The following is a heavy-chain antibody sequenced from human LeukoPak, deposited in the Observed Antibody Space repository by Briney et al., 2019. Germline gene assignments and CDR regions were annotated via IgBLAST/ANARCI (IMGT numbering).Heavy chain of an antibody. CDR1: GFTFSSYW. D-gene: IGHD5-18*01. Sequence: GGSLRLSCAASGFTFSSYWMHWVRQAPGKGLVWVSRIKSDGSTTTYADSAKGRFTISRDNAKNTLYLQMNSLRAEDTAVYYCARVVDTHFAYWGQGTLVTVSS. CDR2: IKSDGSTT. V-gene: IGHV3-74*01. J-gene: IGHJ4*02. CDR3: ARVVDTHFAY.